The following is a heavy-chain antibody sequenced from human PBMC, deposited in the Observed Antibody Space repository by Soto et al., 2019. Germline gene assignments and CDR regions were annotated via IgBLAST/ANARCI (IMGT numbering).Heavy chain of an antibody. D-gene: IGHD3-22*01. CDR3: ARQIYDSDTGPNFQYYFDS. J-gene: IGHJ4*02. CDR1: GYSFAGCW. CDR2: IDPSDSQT. Sequence: PGESLQIYWKLSGYSFAGCWITWVRKKPGEGLEWMGRIDPSDSQTYYSPSFRGHVTISVTKSITTVFLQWSSLRASDTAMYYCARQIYDSDTGPNFQYYFDSWGQGNPVTVSS. V-gene: IGHV5-10-1*01.